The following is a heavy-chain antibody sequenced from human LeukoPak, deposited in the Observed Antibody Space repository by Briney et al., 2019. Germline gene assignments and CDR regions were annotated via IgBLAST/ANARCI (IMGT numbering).Heavy chain of an antibody. CDR2: IYYSGST. Sequence: PSETLSLTCTVSGGSISSYYWSWIRQPPGKGLEWIGYIYYSGSTNYNPSLKGRVTISVDTSKNQFPLKLSSVTAADTAVYYCARRGYYYDSIGYFDYWGQGTLVTVSS. J-gene: IGHJ4*02. D-gene: IGHD3-22*01. CDR1: GGSISSYY. V-gene: IGHV4-59*08. CDR3: ARRGYYYDSIGYFDY.